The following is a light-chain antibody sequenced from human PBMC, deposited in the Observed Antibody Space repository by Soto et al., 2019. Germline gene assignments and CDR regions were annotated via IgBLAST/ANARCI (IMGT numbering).Light chain of an antibody. CDR2: LGS. CDR3: MQSLQTPRT. V-gene: IGKV2-28*01. J-gene: IGKJ1*01. Sequence: DIVMTQSPLSLPVTPGEPASISCRSSQSPLHTDGYNYLDWYLQKPGQSQQLLIYLGSNRASGVPDRFSGSGSGTDFTLQISRVEAEDVGVYYGMQSLQTPRTFGQGTKVEIK. CDR1: QSPLHTDGYNY.